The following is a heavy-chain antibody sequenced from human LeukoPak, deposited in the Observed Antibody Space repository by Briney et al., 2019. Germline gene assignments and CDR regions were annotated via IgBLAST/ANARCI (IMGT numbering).Heavy chain of an antibody. CDR1: GGSVSSGSYY. CDR3: ARSTVYSGS. J-gene: IGHJ4*02. CDR2: IYYSGST. Sequence: SETLSLTCTVSGGSVSSGSYYWSWIRQPPGKGLEWIGYIYYSGSTNYNPSLKSRVTISVDTSKNQFSLKLRSVTAADTAVYYCARSTVYSGSWGQGTLVTVSS. V-gene: IGHV4-61*01. D-gene: IGHD1-26*01.